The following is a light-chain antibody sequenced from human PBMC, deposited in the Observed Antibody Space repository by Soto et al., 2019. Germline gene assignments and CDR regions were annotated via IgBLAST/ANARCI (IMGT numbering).Light chain of an antibody. V-gene: IGKV1-27*01. CDR1: QGIADY. CDR2: AAS. J-gene: IGKJ4*01. Sequence: DIQMTQSPSSLPASLEDRVTITCRARQGIADYLAWFQQKPGNVPKLMIYAASTLKSGVPSRFSGSGSGTDFTLTISSLQPEDFATYYCQKYNSAPLTFGGGTKVEIK. CDR3: QKYNSAPLT.